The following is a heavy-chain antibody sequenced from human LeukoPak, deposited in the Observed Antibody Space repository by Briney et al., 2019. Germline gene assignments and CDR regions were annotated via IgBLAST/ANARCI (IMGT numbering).Heavy chain of an antibody. CDR3: ARARPPPRGYRPGELLLFDY. V-gene: IGHV3-48*01. CDR2: ISSSSSTI. J-gene: IGHJ4*02. Sequence: PGGSLRLSCAASGFTFSSYSMNWVRQAPGKGLEWVSYISSSSSTIYYADSVKGRFTISRDNAKNSLYLQMNSLRAEDAAVYYCARARPPPRGYRPGELLLFDYWGQGTLVTVSS. D-gene: IGHD5-12*01. CDR1: GFTFSSYS.